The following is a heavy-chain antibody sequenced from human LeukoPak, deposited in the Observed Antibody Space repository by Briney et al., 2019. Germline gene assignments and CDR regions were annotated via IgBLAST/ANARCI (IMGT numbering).Heavy chain of an antibody. V-gene: IGHV3-7*01. J-gene: IGHJ4*02. CDR2: IKEDGSEK. Sequence: GGSLRLSCAASGFTFSYHWMSWVRQAPGKGLEWVANIKEDGSEKYYVDSVKGRFTISRDNAKNSLYLQMNSLRAEDTAVYYCARDLGSAIPFYFDYWGQGTLVTVSS. D-gene: IGHD2-21*02. CDR3: ARDLGSAIPFYFDY. CDR1: GFTFSYHW.